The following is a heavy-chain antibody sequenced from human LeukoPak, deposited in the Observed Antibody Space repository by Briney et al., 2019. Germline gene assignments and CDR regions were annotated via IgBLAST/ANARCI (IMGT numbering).Heavy chain of an antibody. D-gene: IGHD5-18*01. CDR1: GFTFSSSA. CDR3: SSRRGYSYGYYFDY. V-gene: IGHV3-23*01. CDR2: ISASGGST. Sequence: GGSLRLSCAASGFTFSSSAMSWVRQVPGKGLEWVSGISASGGSTSYADSVRDRFTISRDNSKNTLYVQTNSLRDEDTAVYYCSSRRGYSYGYYFDYWGQGTLVTVSS. J-gene: IGHJ4*02.